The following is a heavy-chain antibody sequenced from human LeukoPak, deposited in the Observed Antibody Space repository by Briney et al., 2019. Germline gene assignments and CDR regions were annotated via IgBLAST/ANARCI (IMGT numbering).Heavy chain of an antibody. V-gene: IGHV4-39*01. CDR2: IYSSGRT. J-gene: IGHJ4*02. CDR3: ATLDGYFDY. D-gene: IGHD5-24*01. Sequence: SETLSLTCTVSGGSISSSSYYWGWIRQPPGKGLEWIGSIYSSGRTYYNPSLKSRVTISVDTSKNQLSLKLSSMTAADTAVYYCATLDGYFDYWSQGTLVTVSS. CDR1: GGSISSSSYY.